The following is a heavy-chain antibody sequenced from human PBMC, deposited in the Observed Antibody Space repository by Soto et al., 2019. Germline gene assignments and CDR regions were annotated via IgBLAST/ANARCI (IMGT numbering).Heavy chain of an antibody. CDR1: GGSISSGGYS. Sequence: SETLSLTCAVSGGSISSGGYSWSWIRQPPGKGLEWIGYIYHSGSTSYNPSLKSRVTISVDRSKNQFSLKLSSVTAADTAVYYCARDLGGSGRLDVWGQGTKVTVYS. V-gene: IGHV4-30-2*01. CDR3: ARDLGGSGRLDV. D-gene: IGHD3-10*01. J-gene: IGHJ6*02. CDR2: IYHSGST.